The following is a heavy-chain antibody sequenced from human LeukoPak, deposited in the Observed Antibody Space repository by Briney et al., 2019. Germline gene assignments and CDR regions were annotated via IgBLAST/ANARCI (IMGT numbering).Heavy chain of an antibody. J-gene: IGHJ4*02. CDR2: IYYSGST. CDR3: ARDLSGGSCYTD. D-gene: IGHD2-15*01. CDR1: GDSISSSSYY. V-gene: IGHV4-39*07. Sequence: SETLSLTCTVSGDSISSSSYYWGWIRQPPGKGLEWIGSIYYSGSTYYNPSLKSRVTISVDTSKNQFSLKLSSVTAADTAVYYCARDLSGGSCYTDWGQGTLVTVSS.